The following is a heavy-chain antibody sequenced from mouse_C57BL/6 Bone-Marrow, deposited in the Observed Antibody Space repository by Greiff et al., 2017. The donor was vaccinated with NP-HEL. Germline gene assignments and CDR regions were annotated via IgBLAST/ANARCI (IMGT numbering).Heavy chain of an antibody. CDR3: ARNPEYGNPLWFAY. CDR1: GFSLTSYA. CDR2: IWTGGGT. D-gene: IGHD2-1*01. J-gene: IGHJ3*01. Sequence: VQVVESGPGLVAPSQSLSITCTVSGFSLTSYAISWVRQPPGKGLEWLGVIWTGGGTNYNSALKSRLSISKDNSKSQVFLKMNSLQTDDTARYYCARNPEYGNPLWFAYWGQGTLVTVSA. V-gene: IGHV2-9-1*01.